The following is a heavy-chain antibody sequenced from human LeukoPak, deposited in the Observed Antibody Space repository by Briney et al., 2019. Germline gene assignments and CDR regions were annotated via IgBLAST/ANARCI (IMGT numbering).Heavy chain of an antibody. D-gene: IGHD5-18*01. CDR2: ISSSSYI. CDR1: EFTFSTYS. V-gene: IGHV3-21*01. CDR3: ARGENNYGYYYFDY. J-gene: IGHJ4*02. Sequence: PGGSLRLSCTASEFTFSTYSMNWVRQAPGKGLEWVSSISSSSYIYYADSVKGRFTISRDNAKNSLYLQMNSLRAEDTAVYYCARGENNYGYYYFDYWGQGTLVTVSS.